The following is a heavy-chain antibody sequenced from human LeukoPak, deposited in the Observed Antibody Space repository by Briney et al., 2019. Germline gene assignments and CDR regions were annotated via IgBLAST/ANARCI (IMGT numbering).Heavy chain of an antibody. V-gene: IGHV4-59*01. D-gene: IGHD2-2*01. CDR2: IYYSGST. J-gene: IGHJ4*02. CDR3: ARGGYCSSTSCYEFDY. CDR1: GGSISSYY. Sequence: SETLSLTCTVSGGSISSYYWSWIRQPPGKGLEWIGYIYYSGSTNYNPSLKSRVTISVDTSKNQFSLKLSSVTAADTAVYYCARGGYCSSTSCYEFDYGGQGTLVTVSS.